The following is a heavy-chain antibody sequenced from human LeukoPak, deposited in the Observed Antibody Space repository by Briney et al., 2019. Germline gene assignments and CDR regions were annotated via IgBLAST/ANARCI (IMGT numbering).Heavy chain of an antibody. CDR1: GFTFGSYA. D-gene: IGHD2-15*01. CDR3: AKLGIVVVVAATTWFDP. V-gene: IGHV3-23*01. CDR2: ISGSGGST. J-gene: IGHJ5*02. Sequence: GGSLRLSCAASGFTFGSYAMSWVRQPPGKGLEWVSTISGSGGSTYYADSLKGRFTISRDNSKNTLYLQMNSPRAEDTAVYYCAKLGIVVVVAATTWFDPWGQGTLVTVSS.